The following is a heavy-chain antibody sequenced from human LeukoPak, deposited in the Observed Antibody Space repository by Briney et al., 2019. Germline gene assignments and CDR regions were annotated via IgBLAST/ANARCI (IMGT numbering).Heavy chain of an antibody. V-gene: IGHV3-23*01. Sequence: GGSLRLSCAASGFTFSSDTTCWVRQGPEKGVERVSAISGSGGSTTNADSVKGQFTISRDNSKNTLSLQMNSLRAEDTAVYYCAKEPGYDFWSGYKDNWFDPWGQGSLVTVSS. J-gene: IGHJ5*02. CDR3: AKEPGYDFWSGYKDNWFDP. CDR2: ISGSGGST. D-gene: IGHD3-3*01. CDR1: GFTFSSDT.